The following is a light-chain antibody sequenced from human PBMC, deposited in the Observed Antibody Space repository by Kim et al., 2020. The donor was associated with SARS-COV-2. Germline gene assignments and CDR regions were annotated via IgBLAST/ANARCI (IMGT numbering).Light chain of an antibody. CDR1: QSISSW. CDR2: KAS. Sequence: STLSASVGDRVTITCRASQSISSWLAWYQQKPGKAPKLLIYKASSLESGVPSRFSGSGSGTEFTLTISSLQPDDFVTYYCQHPGTFGQGTKVDIK. CDR3: QHPGT. J-gene: IGKJ1*01. V-gene: IGKV1-5*03.